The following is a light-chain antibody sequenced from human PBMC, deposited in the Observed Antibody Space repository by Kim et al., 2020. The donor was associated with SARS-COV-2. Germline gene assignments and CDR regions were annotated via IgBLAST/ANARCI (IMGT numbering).Light chain of an antibody. CDR3: NSRDSSGNHVV. J-gene: IGLJ2*01. CDR1: SLRSYY. Sequence: AVGQTVRIQCQGDSLRSYYASWYQQKPGQAPVLVIYGKNNRPSGIPDRFSGSSSGNTASLTITGAQAEDEADYYCNSRDSSGNHVVFGGGTKLTVL. CDR2: GKN. V-gene: IGLV3-19*01.